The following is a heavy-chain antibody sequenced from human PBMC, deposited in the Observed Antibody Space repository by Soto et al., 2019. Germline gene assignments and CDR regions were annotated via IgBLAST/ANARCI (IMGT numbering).Heavy chain of an antibody. D-gene: IGHD2-2*01. CDR1: GGSISSGGYY. V-gene: IGHV4-31*03. J-gene: IGHJ5*02. CDR2: IYYSGST. Sequence: SETLSLTCTVSGGSISSGGYYWSWIRQHPGKGLEWIGYIYYSGSTYYNPSLKSRVTISVDTSKNQFSLKLSSVTAADTAVYYCARAESPVVPAAIVDPWGQGALVTLSS. CDR3: ARAESPVVPAAIVDP.